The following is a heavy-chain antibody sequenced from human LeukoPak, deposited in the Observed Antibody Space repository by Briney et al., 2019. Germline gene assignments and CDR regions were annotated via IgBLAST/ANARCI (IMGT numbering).Heavy chain of an antibody. CDR3: AKMSYYDSSGYYPMYFDY. Sequence: PGGSLRLPCAASGFTFSSYGMHWVRQAPGKGLEWVAFIRYDGSNKYYADSVKGRFTISRDNSKNTLYLQMNSLRAEDTAVYYCAKMSYYDSSGYYPMYFDYWGQGTLVTVSS. D-gene: IGHD3-22*01. CDR2: IRYDGSNK. J-gene: IGHJ4*02. V-gene: IGHV3-30*02. CDR1: GFTFSSYG.